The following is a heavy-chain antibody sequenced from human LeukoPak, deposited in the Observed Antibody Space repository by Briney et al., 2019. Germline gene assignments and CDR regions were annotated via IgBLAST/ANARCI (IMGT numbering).Heavy chain of an antibody. V-gene: IGHV4-4*07. J-gene: IGHJ5*02. D-gene: IGHD4-11*01. Sequence: PSETLSLTCTVSGGSISSYYWSWIRQPAGKGVGWIGHIYTSGSTIYNPSLKSRVTISVDKSKNQFSLKLSSVTAADTAVYYCARDRIVNSNYKGWFDPWGQGSLVTVSS. CDR3: ARDRIVNSNYKGWFDP. CDR2: IYTSGST. CDR1: GGSISSYY.